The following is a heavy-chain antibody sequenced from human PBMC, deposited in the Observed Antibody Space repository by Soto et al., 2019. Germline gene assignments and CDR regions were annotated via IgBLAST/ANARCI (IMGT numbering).Heavy chain of an antibody. J-gene: IGHJ3*01. Sequence: EVQLVESGGGPVKPGGSLRLSCAASGFTFSVYSMNWVRQAPGKGLEWVSSISCTSSYIYYADSVEGRFTISRDNAKKSLFPQMNSLSAEDTAVYYCARTGGELRSFAFDVWGQGTMITVSS. CDR1: GFTFSVYS. D-gene: IGHD3-3*01. CDR3: ARTGGELRSFAFDV. V-gene: IGHV3-21*01. CDR2: ISCTSSYI.